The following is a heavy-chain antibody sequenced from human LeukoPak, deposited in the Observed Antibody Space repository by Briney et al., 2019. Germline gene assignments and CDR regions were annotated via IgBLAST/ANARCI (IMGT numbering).Heavy chain of an antibody. J-gene: IGHJ5*02. CDR3: ARGSSRVVAAIRNNWFDP. V-gene: IGHV1-46*01. Sequence: ASVKVSCKASGYTFTSYDINWVRQAPGQGLEWMGIINPSGGSTSYAQKFQGRVTMTRDTSTSTVYMELSSLRSEDTAVYYCARGSSRVVAAIRNNWFDPWGQGTLVTVSS. CDR1: GYTFTSYD. CDR2: INPSGGST. D-gene: IGHD2-15*01.